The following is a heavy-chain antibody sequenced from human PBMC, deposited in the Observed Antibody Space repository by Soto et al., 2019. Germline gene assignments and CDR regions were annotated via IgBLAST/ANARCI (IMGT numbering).Heavy chain of an antibody. CDR2: IYYSGST. V-gene: IGHV4-31*03. CDR3: ARGRQGGAVGGYKFFSYYFDY. Sequence: TLSRTCTVSGGSISSGGYYWSWIRQHPVKGLEWIGYIYYSGSTYYNPSLKSRVTISVYTSKNQFSLKLSSVTAADTAVYYCARGRQGGAVGGYKFFSYYFDYWGQGTLVTVSS. CDR1: GGSISSGGYY. D-gene: IGHD3-16*01. J-gene: IGHJ4*02.